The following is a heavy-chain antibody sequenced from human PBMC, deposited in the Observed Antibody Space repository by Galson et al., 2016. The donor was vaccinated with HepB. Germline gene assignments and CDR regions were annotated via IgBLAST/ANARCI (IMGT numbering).Heavy chain of an antibody. CDR1: GYSFTSYW. J-gene: IGHJ4*02. Sequence: QSGAEVKKPGESLRISCKGSGYSFTSYWITWVRQMPGKGLEWMGRIDPSDSYTNYSPSFQGHITISADKSISTAYLQWSSLKASDTAMYYCAKQPLDYETSGHGGYWGQGTLVTVSS. CDR2: IDPSDSYT. V-gene: IGHV5-10-1*01. D-gene: IGHD3-22*01. CDR3: AKQPLDYETSGHGGY.